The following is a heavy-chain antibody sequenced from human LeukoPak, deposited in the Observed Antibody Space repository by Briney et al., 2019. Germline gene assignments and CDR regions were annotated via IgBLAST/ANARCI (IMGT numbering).Heavy chain of an antibody. CDR1: GYSFTSYW. CDR3: ARLEMRGTGGLTPGVYYFDY. CDR2: IYPGDSDT. J-gene: IGHJ4*02. Sequence: GESLKISCKASGYSFTSYWIGWVRQMPGKGLEWMGIIYPGDSDTRYSPSFQGQVTISADKSISTAYLQWSSLKASDTAMYYCARLEMRGTGGLTPGVYYFDYWGQGTLVTVSS. V-gene: IGHV5-51*01. D-gene: IGHD1-14*01.